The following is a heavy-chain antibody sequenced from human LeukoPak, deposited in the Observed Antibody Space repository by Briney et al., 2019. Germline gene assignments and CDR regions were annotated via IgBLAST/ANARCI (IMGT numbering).Heavy chain of an antibody. CDR1: GFTLSSYW. D-gene: IGHD1-14*01. Sequence: GGSLRLSCAASGFTLSSYWMSWVRQASGKGLEWVASTNKDGTEKYYVDSVKGRFAISRDNAKSSLSLQVNSLRAEDTAVYYCTRCAYIGNRQHNVDWWGQGTLVTVSS. V-gene: IGHV3-7*01. J-gene: IGHJ4*02. CDR3: TRCAYIGNRQHNVDW. CDR2: TNKDGTEK.